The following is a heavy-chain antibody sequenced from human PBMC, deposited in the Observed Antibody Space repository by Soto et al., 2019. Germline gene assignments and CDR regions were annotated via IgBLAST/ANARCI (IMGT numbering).Heavy chain of an antibody. CDR2: IWYDGSNK. D-gene: IGHD3-10*01. Sequence: GSLRLSCAASGFTFSSYGMHWVRQAPGKGLEWVAVIWYDGSNKYYADSVKGRFTISRDNSKNTLYLQMNSLRAEDTAVYYCARDPYYGSAKTANDYWGQGTLVTVSS. CDR1: GFTFSSYG. J-gene: IGHJ4*02. CDR3: ARDPYYGSAKTANDY. V-gene: IGHV3-33*01.